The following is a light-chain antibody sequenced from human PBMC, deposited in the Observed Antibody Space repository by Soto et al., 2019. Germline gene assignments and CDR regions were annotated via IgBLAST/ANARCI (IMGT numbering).Light chain of an antibody. V-gene: IGKV3-15*01. CDR3: HQGHNWPLT. CDR2: GAS. Sequence: EIVMTQSPATLSLSPGERAALSCRASQSINSELAWYQQKPGQPPRLLIYGASTRATGVPARFNGSESGSEFILTISGLQSEDFAVYYCHQGHNWPLTFGQGTRLEI. J-gene: IGKJ2*01. CDR1: QSINSE.